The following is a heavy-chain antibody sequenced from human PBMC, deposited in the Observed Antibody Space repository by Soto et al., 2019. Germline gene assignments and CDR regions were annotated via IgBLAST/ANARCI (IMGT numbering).Heavy chain of an antibody. CDR1: GGSFTYT. J-gene: IGHJ6*02. CDR2: IIPIFGTT. V-gene: IGHV1-69*13. CDR3: ARLHSHGTYGMDV. Sequence: SVKVSCKASGGSFTYTLSWVRQAPGQGLEWMGGIIPIFGTTNYAQKFQGRVTITADESTKTAYMELSTLRSEDTAVYYCARLHSHGTYGMDVWGQGTTVTVSS. D-gene: IGHD5-18*01.